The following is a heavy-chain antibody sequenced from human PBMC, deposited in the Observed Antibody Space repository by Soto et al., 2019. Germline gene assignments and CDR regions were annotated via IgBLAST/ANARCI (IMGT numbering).Heavy chain of an antibody. CDR2: IIPLFGTA. CDR3: ARLIGEGYSGTYALDY. Sequence: QVQLVQSGAEVKKPGSSVKVSCKASGGTFNNYAISWVRQAPGQGLEWMGGIIPLFGTANYAQKFEGRVTITVDKSTETAYMELSSLISEDTAVYYCARLIGEGYSGTYALDYLGEGTLVTVSS. V-gene: IGHV1-69*06. D-gene: IGHD1-26*01. J-gene: IGHJ4*02. CDR1: GGTFNNYA.